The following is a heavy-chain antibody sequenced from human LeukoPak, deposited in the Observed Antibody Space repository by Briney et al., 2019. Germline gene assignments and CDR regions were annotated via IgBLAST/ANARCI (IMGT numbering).Heavy chain of an antibody. Sequence: PGGSLRLSCAASGFSFTTYWMDWVRQARGKGLVWVSRIRIDGSTTSYADSVKGRFTISRDNAKKTLYLQMNSLRAEDTAVYYCARPPSITNPYYGMDVWGQGTTVAVSS. CDR2: IRIDGSTT. CDR3: ARPPSITNPYYGMDV. V-gene: IGHV3-74*01. D-gene: IGHD3-3*01. CDR1: GFSFTTYW. J-gene: IGHJ6*02.